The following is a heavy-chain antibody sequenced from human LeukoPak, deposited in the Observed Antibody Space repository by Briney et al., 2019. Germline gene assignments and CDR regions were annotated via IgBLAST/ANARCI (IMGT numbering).Heavy chain of an antibody. D-gene: IGHD3-10*01. V-gene: IGHV1-18*01. CDR1: DYTFTSYG. Sequence: ASVKVSCKASDYTFTSYGISWARQAPGQGLEWMGWITTYNGNTKYAQTLQGRITMTTDTSTSTSYMELRSLRSDDTAVYYCARGPYYYGSGSLPHYFDYWGQGTLVTVSS. CDR2: ITTYNGNT. CDR3: ARGPYYYGSGSLPHYFDY. J-gene: IGHJ4*02.